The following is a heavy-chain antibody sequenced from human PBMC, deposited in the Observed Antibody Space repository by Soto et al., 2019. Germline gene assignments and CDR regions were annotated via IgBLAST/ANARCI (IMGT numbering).Heavy chain of an antibody. V-gene: IGHV3-30*03. CDR1: GFTFSNHA. J-gene: IGHJ4*02. CDR2: IASDGKDK. CDR3: ASRTSGWYFDY. Sequence: GGSLRLSCAASGFTFSNHAIHWVRQAPGKGLEWVAVIASDGKDKRYADSVKGRFTISRDNSKNTLYLQMNSLRAEDTAVYYCASRTSGWYFDYWGQGTLVTVSS. D-gene: IGHD6-19*01.